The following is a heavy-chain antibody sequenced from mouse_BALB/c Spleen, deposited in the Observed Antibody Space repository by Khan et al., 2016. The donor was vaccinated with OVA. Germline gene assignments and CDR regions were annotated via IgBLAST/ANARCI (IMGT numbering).Heavy chain of an antibody. V-gene: IGHV2-3*01. CDR3: CKKGYYGYGNAWFAY. J-gene: IGHJ3*01. CDR1: GFSLTSYG. Sequence: QVQLKESGPGLVAPSQSLSITCTVSGFSLTSYGVSWVRQPTGKGLEWLGVIWGDGNTNYHSALISRLSISKDKSKSQVFVKLNSLQTEYTATYYCCKKGYYGYGNAWFAYWGQGTLVTVSA. D-gene: IGHD1-2*01. CDR2: IWGDGNT.